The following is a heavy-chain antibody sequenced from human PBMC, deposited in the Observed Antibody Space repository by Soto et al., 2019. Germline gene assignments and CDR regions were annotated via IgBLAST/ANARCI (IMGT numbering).Heavy chain of an antibody. CDR3: AREGVGSLGAFDI. CDR1: GGSISSYY. V-gene: IGHV4-59*01. D-gene: IGHD3-10*01. J-gene: IGHJ3*02. Sequence: QVQLQESGPGLVKPSETLSLTCTVSGGSISSYYWSWIRQPPGKGLEWIGYIYYSGSTNYNPSLKSRVTLSVDTSKNQFSLKLSSVTAADTAVYYCAREGVGSLGAFDIWGQGTMVTVSS. CDR2: IYYSGST.